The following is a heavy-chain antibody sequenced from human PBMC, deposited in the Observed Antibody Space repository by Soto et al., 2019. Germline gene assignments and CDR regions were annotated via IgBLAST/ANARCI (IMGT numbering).Heavy chain of an antibody. V-gene: IGHV3-64*01. CDR3: ARRARAHFYYLAV. D-gene: IGHD6-6*01. Sequence: GGSLRLSCAASGFTLSGYAMDWVRQAPGKGLEYVSGISSNGVGTYYANSVQGRFTISRDNSKNTVYLQMGSLRPEDMAVYYCARRARAHFYYLAVWGKGTTVTVSS. CDR1: GFTLSGYA. J-gene: IGHJ6*03. CDR2: ISSNGVGT.